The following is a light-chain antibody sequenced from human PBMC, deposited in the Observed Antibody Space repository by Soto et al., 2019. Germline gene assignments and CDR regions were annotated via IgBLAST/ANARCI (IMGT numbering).Light chain of an antibody. Sequence: QSVLTQPASVSGSPGQSITISCTGTSSDVGNYKYVSWYQQHPGKAPKLMIYEVSNRPSGVSNRFSGSKSGNTASLTISGLQPEDEADYYCSSYTTSSTRVFGTGTKVTVL. V-gene: IGLV2-14*01. CDR2: EVS. CDR3: SSYTTSSTRV. J-gene: IGLJ1*01. CDR1: SSDVGNYKY.